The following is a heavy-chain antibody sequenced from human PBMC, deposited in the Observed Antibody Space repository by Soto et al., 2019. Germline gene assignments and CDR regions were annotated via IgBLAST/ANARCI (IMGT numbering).Heavy chain of an antibody. CDR1: GGTFSSYA. CDR2: IIPIFGTA. Sequence: ASVKVSCKASGGTFSSYAISWVRQAPGQGLEWMGGIIPIFGTANYAQKFQGRVTITADESTSTAYMELSSLRSEDTAVYYCARDQGYSYGPNWYFDLWGRGTLVTVSS. CDR3: ARDQGYSYGPNWYFDL. V-gene: IGHV1-69*13. J-gene: IGHJ2*01. D-gene: IGHD5-18*01.